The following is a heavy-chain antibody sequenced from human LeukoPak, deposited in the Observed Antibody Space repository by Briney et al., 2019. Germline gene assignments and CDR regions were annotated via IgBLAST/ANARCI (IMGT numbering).Heavy chain of an antibody. CDR3: ARDRCSGGSCQYYFDY. Sequence: ASVKVSCKASGYTFPSYYMQWVRPAPRQGREWMGIINPSGGGPRSTQKFQGRVTMTRDTSTSTVYMELSSLRSEDTAVYYCARDRCSGGSCQYYFDYWGQGTLVTVSS. CDR2: INPSGGGP. D-gene: IGHD2-15*01. J-gene: IGHJ4*02. V-gene: IGHV1-46*01. CDR1: GYTFPSYY.